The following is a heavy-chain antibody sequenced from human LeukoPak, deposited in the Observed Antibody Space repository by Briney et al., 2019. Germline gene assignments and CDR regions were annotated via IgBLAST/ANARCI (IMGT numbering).Heavy chain of an antibody. J-gene: IGHJ2*01. V-gene: IGHV4-59*01. Sequence: SETLSLTCTVSGGSISSYYWSWIRQSPGKGLEWIGYIYYSGSTNYNPSLKSRVTISVDTSKNQFSLKLSSVTAADTAVYYCARDWRVATTDWYFDLWGRGTLVTVSS. CDR1: GGSISSYY. CDR2: IYYSGST. D-gene: IGHD5-12*01. CDR3: ARDWRVATTDWYFDL.